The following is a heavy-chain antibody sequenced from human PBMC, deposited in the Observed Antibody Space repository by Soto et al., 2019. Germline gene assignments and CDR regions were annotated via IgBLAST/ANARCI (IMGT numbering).Heavy chain of an antibody. CDR1: GFTFSNAW. V-gene: IGHV3-15*07. CDR2: IKSKTDGGTT. CDR3: TTVSSGWYHYYYYYGMDV. Sequence: GGSLRLSCAASGFTFSNAWMNWVRQAPGKGLEWVGRIKSKTDGGTTDYAAPVKGRFTISRDDSKNTLYLQMNSLKTEDTAVYYCTTVSSGWYHYYYYYGMDVWGQGTTVTVSS. D-gene: IGHD6-19*01. J-gene: IGHJ6*02.